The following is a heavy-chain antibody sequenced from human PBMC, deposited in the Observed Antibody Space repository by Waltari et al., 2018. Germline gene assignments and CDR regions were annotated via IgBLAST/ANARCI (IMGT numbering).Heavy chain of an antibody. CDR1: GGSISRSSYY. CDR3: ARGVVVAATLGSVGGYFDY. Sequence: QLQLQESGPGLVKPSETLSLTCTVSGGSISRSSYYWGWIRQPPGKGLEWIGSIYYRGITYYNPARKSRVTISVDTSKNQFSRKLSSVTAADTAVYYCARGVVVAATLGSVGGYFDYWGQGTLVTVSS. CDR2: IYYRGIT. D-gene: IGHD2-15*01. V-gene: IGHV4-39*07. J-gene: IGHJ4*02.